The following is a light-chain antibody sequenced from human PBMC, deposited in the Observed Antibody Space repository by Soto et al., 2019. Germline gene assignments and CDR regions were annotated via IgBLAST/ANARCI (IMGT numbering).Light chain of an antibody. CDR2: DAS. V-gene: IGKV3-11*01. J-gene: IGKJ1*01. CDR1: QSVSNF. CDR3: QQRSIWPPWT. Sequence: ESVLTQSPATLSLSPGERATLTCRASQSVSNFLAWYQHKPGQAPRLLIYDASIRAAGVPARFSGSGSGTDFSLTISSLEPEDFAIYYCQQRSIWPPWTFGQGTKVDI.